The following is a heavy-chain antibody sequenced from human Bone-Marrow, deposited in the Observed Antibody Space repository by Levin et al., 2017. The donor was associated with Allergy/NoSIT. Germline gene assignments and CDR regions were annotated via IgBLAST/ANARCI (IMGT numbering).Heavy chain of an antibody. Sequence: GESLKISCAASGFTLSNAWMTWVRQAPGKGLEWVGRIKRKSDGGTIDYAAPLKDRFIISRDDSKNTLYLQMNSLKIEDTAVYYCTNLGFSYLDYWGQGALVTVSS. CDR2: IKRKSDGGTI. D-gene: IGHD5-18*01. CDR1: GFTLSNAW. CDR3: TNLGFSYLDY. J-gene: IGHJ4*02. V-gene: IGHV3-15*01.